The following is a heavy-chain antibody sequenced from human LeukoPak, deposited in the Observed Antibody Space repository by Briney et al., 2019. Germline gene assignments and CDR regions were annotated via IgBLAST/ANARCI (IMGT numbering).Heavy chain of an antibody. CDR1: GGTFSSYA. V-gene: IGHV1-69*13. CDR2: IIPIFGTA. Sequence: GASVKVSCKASGGTFSSYAISWVRQAPGQGLEWMGGIIPIFGTANYAQKFQGRVTITADESTSTAYMELSSLRSEDTAVYYCARAWTSTYYYYYYMDVWGKGTTVTVSS. J-gene: IGHJ6*03. CDR3: ARAWTSTYYYYYYMDV. D-gene: IGHD3/OR15-3a*01.